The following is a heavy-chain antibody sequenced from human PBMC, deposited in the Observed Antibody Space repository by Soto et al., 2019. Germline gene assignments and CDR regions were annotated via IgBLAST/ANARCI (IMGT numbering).Heavy chain of an antibody. CDR3: ARGGPLWGMDV. CDR2: INHSGGT. Sequence: QVQLQQWGAGLLKPSETLSLTCAVYGGPFSGYYWSWIRQPPGKGLEWIGEINHSGGTNYNPSLKSRVTISVDTSKNQFSLKLSSATAADTAVYYCARGGPLWGMDVWDQGTTVTVSS. D-gene: IGHD3-10*01. V-gene: IGHV4-34*01. J-gene: IGHJ6*02. CDR1: GGPFSGYY.